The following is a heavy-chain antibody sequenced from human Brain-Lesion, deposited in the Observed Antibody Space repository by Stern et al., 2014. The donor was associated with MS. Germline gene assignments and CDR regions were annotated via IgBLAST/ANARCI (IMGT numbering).Heavy chain of an antibody. J-gene: IGHJ5*02. CDR2: INQDGSDK. CDR1: GFTVSDYW. D-gene: IGHD3-3*01. V-gene: IGHV3-7*01. Sequence: EVQLVESGGDLVQPGGSLRLSCVASGFTVSDYWLTWGRQAPGKGLQWVANINQDGSDKNYVDSVKGRFTISRDNAKNSLYLQMNSLRVDDTAVYYCARIDRGNYDFWSGYYDYWFDPWGQGTLVTVSS. CDR3: ARIDRGNYDFWSGYYDYWFDP.